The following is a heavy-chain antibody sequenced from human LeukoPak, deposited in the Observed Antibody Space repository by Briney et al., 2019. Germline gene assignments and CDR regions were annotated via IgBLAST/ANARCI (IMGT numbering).Heavy chain of an antibody. V-gene: IGHV6-1*01. J-gene: IGHJ6*03. CDR2: TYYRSKWYN. D-gene: IGHD3-10*01. CDR3: ARSRSPSIGSSYYYYVDV. Sequence: SQTLSLTCAISGDSVSSSNAAWNWIRQSPSRGLEWLGRTYYRSKWYNDYAVSVRGRITINPDTSKDQFSLQLNSVTPEDTAVSYCARSRSPSIGSSYYYYVDVWDKGTTVTVSS. CDR1: GDSVSSSNAA.